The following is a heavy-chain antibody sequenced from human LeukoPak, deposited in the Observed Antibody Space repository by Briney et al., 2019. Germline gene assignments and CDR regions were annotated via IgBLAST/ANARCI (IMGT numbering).Heavy chain of an antibody. J-gene: IGHJ6*02. Sequence: SETLSLTCTVSGGSISSYYWSWIRQPPGKGLEWIGYIYYSGSTNYNPSLKSRVTISVDTSKNQFSLKLSSVTAADTAVYYCARGGYYYYGMDVWGQGTTVTVSS. CDR3: ARGGYYYYGMDV. D-gene: IGHD2-15*01. CDR2: IYYSGST. V-gene: IGHV4-59*08. CDR1: GGSISSYY.